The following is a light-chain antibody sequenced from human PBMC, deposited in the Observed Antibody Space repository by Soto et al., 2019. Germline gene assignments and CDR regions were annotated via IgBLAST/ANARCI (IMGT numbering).Light chain of an antibody. J-gene: IGLJ2*01. Sequence: SYELTQPPSVSMSPGQTARITCSGDALPKQYTFWYQQKPGQAPVLVIYKDNERPSGIPERFSGSKSGTTVTLTISGVQAEDEADYYCQSTDSSGTDVVFGGGTKLTVL. CDR2: KDN. V-gene: IGLV3-25*03. CDR1: ALPKQY. CDR3: QSTDSSGTDVV.